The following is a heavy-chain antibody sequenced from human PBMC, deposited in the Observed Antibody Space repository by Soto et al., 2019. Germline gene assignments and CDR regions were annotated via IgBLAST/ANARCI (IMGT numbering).Heavy chain of an antibody. D-gene: IGHD3-3*01. CDR3: ATTIFGVVPYYYYGMDV. CDR1: GYTLTELS. V-gene: IGHV1-24*01. Sequence: VSVKVSCKVSGYTLTELSMHWVRQAPGKGLEWMGGFDPEDGETIYAQKFQGRVTMTEDTSTDTAYMELSSLRSEDTAVYYCATTIFGVVPYYYYGMDVWGQGTTVTVSS. J-gene: IGHJ6*02. CDR2: FDPEDGET.